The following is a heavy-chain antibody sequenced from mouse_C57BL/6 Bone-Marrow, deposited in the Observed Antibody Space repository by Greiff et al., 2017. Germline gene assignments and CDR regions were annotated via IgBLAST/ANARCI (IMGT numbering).Heavy chain of an antibody. J-gene: IGHJ2*01. CDR1: GYAFSSSW. V-gene: IGHV1-82*01. D-gene: IGHD1-1*01. CDR2: IYPGDGDT. CDR3: ARADFTKGFDY. Sequence: VKLVESGPELVKPGASVKISCKASGYAFSSSWMNWVKQRPGKGLEWIGRIYPGDGDTNYNGKFKGKATLTAAKSSSTAYMQLSSLTSEDSAVYFCARADFTKGFDYWGQGTTLTVSS.